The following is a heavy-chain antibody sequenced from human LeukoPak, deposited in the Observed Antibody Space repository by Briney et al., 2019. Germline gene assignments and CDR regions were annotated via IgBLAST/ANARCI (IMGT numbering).Heavy chain of an antibody. Sequence: ASVKVSCKVSGYTLTELSMHWVRQAPGKGLEWMGGFDPEDGETIYAQKFQGRVTMTEDTSTDTAYMELSSLRSEDTAVYYCARDLPYYYGSGSYYQGDYWGQGTLVTVSS. D-gene: IGHD3-10*01. CDR3: ARDLPYYYGSGSYYQGDY. V-gene: IGHV1-24*01. J-gene: IGHJ4*02. CDR2: FDPEDGET. CDR1: GYTLTELS.